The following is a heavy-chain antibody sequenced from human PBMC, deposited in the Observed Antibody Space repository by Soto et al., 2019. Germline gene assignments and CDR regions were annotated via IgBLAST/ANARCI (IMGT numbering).Heavy chain of an antibody. CDR3: ARELPFLEWLSRPHYYYGMDV. J-gene: IGHJ6*02. D-gene: IGHD3-3*01. CDR1: GGTFSSYA. V-gene: IGHV1-69*13. Sequence: GASVKVSCKASGGTFSSYAISWVRQAPGQGLEWMGGIIPIFGTANYAQKFQGRVTITADESTSTAYMELSSLRSEDTAVYYCARELPFLEWLSRPHYYYGMDVWGQASALTVS. CDR2: IIPIFGTA.